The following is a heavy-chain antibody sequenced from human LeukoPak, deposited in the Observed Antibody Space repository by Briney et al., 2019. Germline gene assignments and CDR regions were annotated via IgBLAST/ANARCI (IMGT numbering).Heavy chain of an antibody. CDR3: ARDGGYDFWSGCYQDY. CDR2: ISYDANIGSNK. D-gene: IGHD3-3*01. Sequence: GGSLRLSCAASGFTFSSYAMHWVRQAPGKGLEWVALISYDANIGSNKYYADSVKGRFTISRDNSKNTLYLQMNSLRAEDTAVYYCARDGGYDFWSGCYQDYWGQGTLVTVSS. V-gene: IGHV3-30-3*01. CDR1: GFTFSSYA. J-gene: IGHJ4*02.